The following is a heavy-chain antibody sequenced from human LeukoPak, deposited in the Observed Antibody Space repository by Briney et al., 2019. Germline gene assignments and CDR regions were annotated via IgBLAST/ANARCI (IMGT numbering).Heavy chain of an antibody. CDR1: GGSFSGYY. CDR2: INHSEST. D-gene: IGHD6-13*01. V-gene: IGHV4-34*01. CDR3: ARGLKRIAAGDY. J-gene: IGHJ4*02. Sequence: SETLSLTCAVYGGSFSGYYWSWIRQPPGKGLEWIGEINHSESTNYNPSLKSRVTISVDTSKNQFSLKLSSVTAADTAVYYCARGLKRIAAGDYWGQGTLVTVSS.